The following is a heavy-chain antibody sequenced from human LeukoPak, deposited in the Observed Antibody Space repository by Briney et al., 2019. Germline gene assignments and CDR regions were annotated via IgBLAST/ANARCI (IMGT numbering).Heavy chain of an antibody. J-gene: IGHJ6*02. CDR1: GFTFSSYS. Sequence: PGGSLRLSCAATGFTFSSYSMNWVRQAPGKGLEWVSAISGSGGSTYYADSVKGRFTISRDNSKNTLYLQMNSLRAEDTAVYYCAKKLGSGRHKTYGMDVWGQGTTVTVSS. CDR3: AKKLGSGRHKTYGMDV. D-gene: IGHD3-10*01. CDR2: ISGSGGST. V-gene: IGHV3-23*01.